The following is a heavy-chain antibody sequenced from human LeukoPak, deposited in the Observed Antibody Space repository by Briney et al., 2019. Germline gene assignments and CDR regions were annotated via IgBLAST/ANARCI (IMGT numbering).Heavy chain of an antibody. V-gene: IGHV4-30-4*08. CDR2: IYYSGSP. D-gene: IGHD2-15*01. J-gene: IGHJ4*02. Sequence: SETLSLTCTVSGGSISSGDYYWSWIRQPPGKGLEWIGYIYYSGSPYYNPSLKSRVTISVDTSKNQFSLKLSSVTAADTAVYYCARDLPDCSGGSCAGHYWGQGTLVTVSS. CDR3: ARDLPDCSGGSCAGHY. CDR1: GGSISSGDYY.